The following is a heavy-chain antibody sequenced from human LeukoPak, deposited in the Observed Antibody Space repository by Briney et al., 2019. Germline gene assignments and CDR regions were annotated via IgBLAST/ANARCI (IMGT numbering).Heavy chain of an antibody. CDR3: ASGYCSSTSCWNFEY. V-gene: IGHV3-13*04. CDR1: GFTFSSYD. Sequence: PGGSLRLSCAASGFTFSSYDMYWVRQGTGKGLEWVSAIGTAGDTYYPGSVKGRFTISRENAKNSLYLQMNSLRAGDTAVYYCASGYCSSTSCWNFEYWGQGTLVTVSS. CDR2: IGTAGDT. J-gene: IGHJ4*02. D-gene: IGHD2-2*01.